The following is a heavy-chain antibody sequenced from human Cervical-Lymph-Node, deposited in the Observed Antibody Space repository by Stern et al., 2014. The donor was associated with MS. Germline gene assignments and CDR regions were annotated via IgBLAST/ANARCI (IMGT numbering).Heavy chain of an antibody. CDR3: AIDFGGEADY. CDR1: GFTFSSFW. D-gene: IGHD3-16*01. V-gene: IGHV3-74*02. Sequence: EVQLVESGGGLVQPGGSLRLSCAASGFTFSSFWMHWVRQVPGEGLVWVSRINRDASRINYADSVKGRFTISRDNARNTLYLQMNSLRVEDTAIYYCAIDFGGEADYWGQGILVTVSS. CDR2: INRDASRI. J-gene: IGHJ4*02.